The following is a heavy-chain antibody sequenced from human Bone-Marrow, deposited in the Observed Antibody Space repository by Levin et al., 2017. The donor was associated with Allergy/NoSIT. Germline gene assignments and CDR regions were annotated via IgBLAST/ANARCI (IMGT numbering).Heavy chain of an antibody. J-gene: IGHJ6*02. D-gene: IGHD6-19*01. CDR3: ARVRHSGPPDLYFYGLDV. V-gene: IGHV1-69*06. CDR2: ITPLYGTP. CDR1: GDSFRNSG. Sequence: GASVKVSCKASGDSFRNSGISWVRLAPGQGLEWMGGITPLYGTPNYAQKFQDRLSITADISTKTAYLELSSLRSEDTALYYCARVRHSGPPDLYFYGLDVWGQGTTVTVSS.